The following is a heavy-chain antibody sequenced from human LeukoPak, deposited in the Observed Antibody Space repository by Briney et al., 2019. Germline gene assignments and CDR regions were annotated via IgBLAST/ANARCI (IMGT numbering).Heavy chain of an antibody. CDR1: GFTFRSYA. CDR3: AKDSDYGDYSPDAFDI. D-gene: IGHD4-17*01. V-gene: IGHV3-23*01. J-gene: IGHJ3*02. Sequence: GGSLRLSCAASGFTFRSYAMSWVRQAPGKGLEWVSDMSGSGGSPNYADSVKGRFTISRDNSKNMLYLQMNSLRAEDTAVYYCAKDSDYGDYSPDAFDIWAKGQWSPSLQ. CDR2: MSGSGGSP.